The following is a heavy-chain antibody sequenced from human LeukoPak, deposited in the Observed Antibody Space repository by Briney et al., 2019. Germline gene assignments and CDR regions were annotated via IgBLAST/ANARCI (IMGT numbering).Heavy chain of an antibody. CDR2: VNSDGSGT. J-gene: IGHJ4*02. V-gene: IGHV3-74*03. D-gene: IGHD5-12*01. CDR3: ARESKYSGYPFDY. CDR1: GFTFNSYW. Sequence: PGGSLRLSCAASGFTFNSYWMHWVRQAPGKGLVWVARVNSDGSGTTYADSVKGRFTISRDNAKNTLYLQMNSLRAEDTAVYYCARESKYSGYPFDYWGQGTLVTVSS.